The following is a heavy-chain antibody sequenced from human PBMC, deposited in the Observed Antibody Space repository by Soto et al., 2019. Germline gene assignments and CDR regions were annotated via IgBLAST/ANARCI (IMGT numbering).Heavy chain of an antibody. V-gene: IGHV1-69*13. D-gene: IGHD2-15*01. J-gene: IGHJ5*02. CDR3: ARDRDVVVVAARGAWFDP. CDR2: IIPIFGTA. Sequence: SVKVSCKASGGTFSSYAISWVRQAPGQGLEWMGGIIPIFGTANYAQKFQGRVTITADESTSTAYMELSSLRSEDTAVYYCARDRDVVVVAARGAWFDPWGQGTLVTVSS. CDR1: GGTFSSYA.